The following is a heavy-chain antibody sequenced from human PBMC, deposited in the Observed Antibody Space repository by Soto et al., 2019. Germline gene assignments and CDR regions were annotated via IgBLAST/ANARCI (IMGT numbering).Heavy chain of an antibody. J-gene: IGHJ4*02. CDR3: ARGRSPSYFDY. CDR2: IYSGGTT. CDR1: GFIVGGDY. Sequence: GGSLRLSCVASGFIVGGDYMSWVRQAPGKGLDWVSIIYSGGTTYFADSVKGRFTISRDNSKNTLYLQMDTLTAEDTAVYYCARGRSPSYFDYWGPGTLVTAPQ. V-gene: IGHV3-53*01.